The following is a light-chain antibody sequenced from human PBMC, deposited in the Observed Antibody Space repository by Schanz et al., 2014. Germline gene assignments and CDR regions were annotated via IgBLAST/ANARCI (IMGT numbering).Light chain of an antibody. CDR2: DAS. J-gene: IGKJ1*01. V-gene: IGKV3-11*01. Sequence: EIVMTQSPATLSVSPGERATLSCRASQSVSSNLAWYQQKPGQAPRLLISDASNRATGTPARFSGSGSGTDFTLTISSLEPEDFAVYYCQLRGNWPPWTFGQGTKVEV. CDR3: QLRGNWPPWT. CDR1: QSVSSN.